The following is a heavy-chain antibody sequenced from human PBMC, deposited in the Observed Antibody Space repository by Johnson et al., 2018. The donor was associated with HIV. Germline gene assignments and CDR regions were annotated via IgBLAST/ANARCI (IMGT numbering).Heavy chain of an antibody. J-gene: IGHJ3*02. Sequence: VQLVESGGGLIQPGGSLRLSCAASGLSVSYGYMTWVRQAPGKGLEWVSVIYSGGNTYYTDSVKGRFTISRDNSKNTLYLQVNSLRAGDTAVYYCERGDNWNDGDGAFDIWGQGTMVTVSS. CDR1: GLSVSYGY. CDR2: IYSGGNT. D-gene: IGHD1-20*01. V-gene: IGHV3-53*01. CDR3: ERGDNWNDGDGAFDI.